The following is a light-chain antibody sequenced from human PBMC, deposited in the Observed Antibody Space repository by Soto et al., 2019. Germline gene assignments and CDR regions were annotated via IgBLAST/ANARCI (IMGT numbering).Light chain of an antibody. CDR1: QSVSCSY. Sequence: EIVLTHSPGTLSLSPGERATLSCRASQSVSCSYLAWYQQKPGQAPRLLIYGASSRATGIPDRFSGSGSGTDFTLTISRLEPEDFAVYYCQQYGSSPPKYTFGQGTKLEIK. V-gene: IGKV3-20*01. CDR2: GAS. J-gene: IGKJ2*01. CDR3: QQYGSSPPKYT.